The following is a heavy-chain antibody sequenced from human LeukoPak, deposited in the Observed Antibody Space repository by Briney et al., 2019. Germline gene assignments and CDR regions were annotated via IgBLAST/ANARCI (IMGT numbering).Heavy chain of an antibody. J-gene: IGHJ4*02. D-gene: IGHD3-9*01. CDR2: IYSGGST. CDR3: ARARGKLRYFDWLPDTSFDY. Sequence: PGGSLRLSCAASGFTVSSNYMSWVRQAPGKGLEWVSVIYSGGSTNYADSVKGRFTISRDNSKNTLYLQMNSLRAEDTAVYYCARARGKLRYFDWLPDTSFDYWGQGILVTVSS. CDR1: GFTVSSNY. V-gene: IGHV3-66*01.